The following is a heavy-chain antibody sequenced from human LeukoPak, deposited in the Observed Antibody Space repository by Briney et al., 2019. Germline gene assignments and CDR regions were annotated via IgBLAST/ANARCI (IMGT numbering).Heavy chain of an antibody. V-gene: IGHV4-39*07. J-gene: IGHJ5*02. CDR3: AREGGSYANWFDP. D-gene: IGHD1-26*01. CDR1: DGSISSADYY. CDR2: IYYSGST. Sequence: PSETLSLTCTVSDGSISSADYYWSWIRQPPGKGLEWIGSIYYSGSTYYNPSLKSRVTISVDTSKNQFSLKLSSVTAADTAVYYCAREGGSYANWFDPWGQGTLVTVSS.